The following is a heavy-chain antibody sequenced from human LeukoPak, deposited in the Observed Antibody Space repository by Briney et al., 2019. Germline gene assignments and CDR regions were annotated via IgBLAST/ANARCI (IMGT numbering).Heavy chain of an antibody. Sequence: GGSLRLSCAASGFTFSSYAMSWVRQAPGKGLEWVSAISSSSSYIYHADSVKGRFTISRDNAKNSLYLQMDSLRAEDTAVYYCPRGSEWDLLGSCDYWGQGTLVTVSS. V-gene: IGHV3-21*01. J-gene: IGHJ4*02. CDR2: ISSSSSYI. D-gene: IGHD1-26*01. CDR3: PRGSEWDLLGSCDY. CDR1: GFTFSSYA.